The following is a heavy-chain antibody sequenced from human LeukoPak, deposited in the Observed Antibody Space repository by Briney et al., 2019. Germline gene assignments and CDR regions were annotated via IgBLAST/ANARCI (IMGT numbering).Heavy chain of an antibody. V-gene: IGHV3-33*08. CDR3: ARGVYGDYY. D-gene: IGHD4-17*01. J-gene: IGHJ4*02. Sequence: PGGSLRLSCAASGFTFSSYAMSWVRQAPGKGLEWVAVIWYDGSNKYYADSVKGRFTISRDNSKNTLYLQMNSLRAEDTAVYYCARGVYGDYYWGQGTLVTVSS. CDR1: GFTFSSYA. CDR2: IWYDGSNK.